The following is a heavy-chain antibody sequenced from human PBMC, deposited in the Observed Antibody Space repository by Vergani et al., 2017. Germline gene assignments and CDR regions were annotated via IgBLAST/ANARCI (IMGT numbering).Heavy chain of an antibody. CDR3: ARGIGAARPIFYYYYMDV. V-gene: IGHV4-34*01. CDR2: INHSGST. Sequence: QVQLQQWGAGLLKPSETLSLTCAVYGGSFSGYYWSWIRQPPGKGLEWIGEINHSGSTNYNPSLKSRVTISVDTSKNQFSLKLSSVTAADTAVYYCARGIGAARPIFYYYYMDVWGKGP. J-gene: IGHJ6*03. D-gene: IGHD6-6*01. CDR1: GGSFSGYY.